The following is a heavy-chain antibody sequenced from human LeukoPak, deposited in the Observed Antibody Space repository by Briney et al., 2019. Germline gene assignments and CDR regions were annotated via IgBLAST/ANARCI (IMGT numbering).Heavy chain of an antibody. V-gene: IGHV4-39*01. Sequence: SETLSLTCNVSGDSINSPQYYWAWIRQPPGKGLEWIGSVYYRGGAYSHPSLKSRATIFVDTSKNHFSLRLGSVTAADTAVYYCARQLIQPRTFDSWGQGTLVTVSS. CDR2: VYYRGGA. J-gene: IGHJ4*02. CDR1: GDSINSPQYY. D-gene: IGHD3-16*01. CDR3: ARQLIQPRTFDS.